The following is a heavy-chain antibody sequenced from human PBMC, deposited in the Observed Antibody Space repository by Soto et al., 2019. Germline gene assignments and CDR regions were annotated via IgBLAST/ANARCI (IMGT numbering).Heavy chain of an antibody. Sequence: SETLSLTCTVSGGSISSSSYYWGWIRQPPGKGLEWIGSIYYSGSTYYNPSLKSRVTISVDTSKNQFSLKLSSVTAADAAVYYCARVRVLGETNRPLDYSAQGTLVTVS. CDR3: ARVRVLGETNRPLDY. D-gene: IGHD1-26*01. CDR2: IYYSGST. J-gene: IGHJ4*02. CDR1: GGSISSSSYY. V-gene: IGHV4-39*01.